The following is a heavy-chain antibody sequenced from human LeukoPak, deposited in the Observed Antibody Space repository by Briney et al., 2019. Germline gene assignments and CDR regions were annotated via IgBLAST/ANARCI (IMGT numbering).Heavy chain of an antibody. Sequence: PGGSLRLSCAASASGFTFSRYWMHWVRQAPGKGLVWVSRINSDGSSISYADSVKGRFTISRDNAKNMLYLQMNSLRAEDTAVYYCRFAATTTDYWGQGTLVTVSS. J-gene: IGHJ4*02. V-gene: IGHV3-74*01. CDR3: RFAATTTDY. CDR1: ASGFTFSRYW. D-gene: IGHD5-12*01. CDR2: INSDGSSI.